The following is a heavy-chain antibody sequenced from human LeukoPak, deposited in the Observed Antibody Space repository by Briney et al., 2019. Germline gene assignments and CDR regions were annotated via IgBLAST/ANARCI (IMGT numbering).Heavy chain of an antibody. J-gene: IGHJ3*02. CDR2: ISYDGSNK. Sequence: GRSLRLSCAASGFTSSSYAVHWVRQAPGKGLEWVAVISYDGSNKYYADSVKGRFTISRDNSKDTLYLQMNSLRAEDTAVYYCAKTMGPYSGFGAFDIWGLGAMVTVSS. D-gene: IGHD5-12*01. CDR3: AKTMGPYSGFGAFDI. CDR1: GFTSSSYA. V-gene: IGHV3-30-3*02.